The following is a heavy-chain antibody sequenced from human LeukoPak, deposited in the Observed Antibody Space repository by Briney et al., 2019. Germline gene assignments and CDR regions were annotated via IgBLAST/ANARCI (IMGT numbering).Heavy chain of an antibody. CDR3: AKSGTACSGGSCYSHYFDF. D-gene: IGHD2-15*01. CDR1: GFTFSNYA. Sequence: GGSLRLSCAASGFTFSNYAMSWVRQAPGKGLQWVSAVSGGGGTTSYADSVKGRFTISRDNSKNTLYLQLNSRRGEDTAVYYCAKSGTACSGGSCYSHYFDFWGQGTLVTVSS. CDR2: VSGGGGTT. J-gene: IGHJ4*02. V-gene: IGHV3-23*01.